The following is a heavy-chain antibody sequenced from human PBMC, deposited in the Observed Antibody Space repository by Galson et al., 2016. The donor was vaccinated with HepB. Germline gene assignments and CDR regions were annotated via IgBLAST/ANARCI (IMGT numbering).Heavy chain of an antibody. V-gene: IGHV4-59*08. CDR2: IHYSGST. Sequence: ETLSLTCTVSGGSISSYYWSWIRQPPGKGLEWIGYIHYSGSTNYNPSLKSRVTISVDTSKNQFSLKLSSVTAADTAVYYCARGSGYYDYGMDVWGQGTTVTVSS. CDR1: GGSISSYY. CDR3: ARGSGYYDYGMDV. D-gene: IGHD3-10*01. J-gene: IGHJ6*02.